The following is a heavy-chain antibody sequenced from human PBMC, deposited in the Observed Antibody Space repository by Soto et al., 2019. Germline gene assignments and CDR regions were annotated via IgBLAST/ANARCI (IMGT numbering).Heavy chain of an antibody. V-gene: IGHV4-4*02. CDR1: SGSISSSNW. J-gene: IGHJ5*02. D-gene: IGHD6-13*01. CDR3: ARDIRIAAAGTGWFDP. CDR2: IYHSGST. Sequence: SETLSLTCAVSSGSISSSNWWSWVRQPPGKGLEWIGEIYHSGSTNYNPSLKSRVTISVDKSKNQFSLKLSSVTAADTAVYYCARDIRIAAAGTGWFDPWGQGTLVTVSS.